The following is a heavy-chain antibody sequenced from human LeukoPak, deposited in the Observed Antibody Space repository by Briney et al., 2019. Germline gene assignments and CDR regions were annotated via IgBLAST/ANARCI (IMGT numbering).Heavy chain of an antibody. CDR3: ARDAPNYYDSSGYSLLHSSIYYFDY. CDR2: IIPIFGTA. CDR1: GGTFSSYA. D-gene: IGHD3-22*01. J-gene: IGHJ4*02. V-gene: IGHV1-69*01. Sequence: ASVKVSCKASGGTFSSYAISWLRQAPGQGLEWMGGIIPIFGTANYAQKFQGRVTITADESTSTAYMELSSLRSEDTAVYYCARDAPNYYDSSGYSLLHSSIYYFDYWGQGTLVTVSS.